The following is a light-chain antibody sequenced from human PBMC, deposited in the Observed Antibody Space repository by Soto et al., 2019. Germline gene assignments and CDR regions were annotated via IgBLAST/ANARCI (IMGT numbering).Light chain of an antibody. V-gene: IGLV2-8*01. CDR1: SSDVGGYKY. CDR3: SSYAGINNLGV. Sequence: QSALTQPPSASGSPGQSVTISCTGTSSDVGGYKYVSWYHQHPGKAPKLMIFVVNKRPSGVPDRFSGSKSGNTAALTVAGFQAEDVADYYCSSYAGINNLGVFGTGTKVTVL. J-gene: IGLJ1*01. CDR2: VVN.